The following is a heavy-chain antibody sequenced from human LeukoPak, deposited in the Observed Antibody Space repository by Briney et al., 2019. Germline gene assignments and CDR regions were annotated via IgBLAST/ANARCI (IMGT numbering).Heavy chain of an antibody. CDR3: ARVKGTGLWYFDL. J-gene: IGHJ2*01. CDR1: GGSISSYY. Sequence: SETLSLTCTVSGGSISSYYWSWIRQPPGKGLEWIGFIYYSGSTNYNPSLKSRLTISVDTSKNQFSLKLSSVTAADTAVYYCARVKGTGLWYFDLWGRGTLVTVS. D-gene: IGHD3-9*01. V-gene: IGHV4-59*01. CDR2: IYYSGST.